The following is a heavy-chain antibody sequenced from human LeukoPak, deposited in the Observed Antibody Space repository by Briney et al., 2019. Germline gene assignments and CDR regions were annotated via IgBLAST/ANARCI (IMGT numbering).Heavy chain of an antibody. D-gene: IGHD6-19*01. CDR3: AKASGYSSGPMSE. V-gene: IGHV3-30*18. CDR1: GFTFSSYG. CDR2: ISYDGSNK. Sequence: GGSLRLSCAASGFTFSSYGMHWVRQAPGKGLEWVAVISYDGSNKYYADSVKGRFTISRDNSKNTLYLQMNSLRAEDTAVYYCAKASGYSSGPMSEWGQGTLVTVSS. J-gene: IGHJ4*02.